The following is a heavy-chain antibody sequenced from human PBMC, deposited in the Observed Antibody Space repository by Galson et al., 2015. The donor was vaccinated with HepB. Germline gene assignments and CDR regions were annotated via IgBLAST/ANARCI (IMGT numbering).Heavy chain of an antibody. J-gene: IGHJ2*01. CDR2: INHGGYT. CDR1: GGSFSGFY. CDR3: ARLGKNDYDDFEGAESFWYFDI. Sequence: SETLSLTCAVYGGSFSGFYWSWIRQAPGKGLEWIGGINHGGYTNYNPSLKSRVTVTVDMSKRQFSLRLTSVTAADTAVYYCARLGKNDYDDFEGAESFWYFDIWGPGTLVTVSA. V-gene: IGHV4-34*01. D-gene: IGHD4-17*01.